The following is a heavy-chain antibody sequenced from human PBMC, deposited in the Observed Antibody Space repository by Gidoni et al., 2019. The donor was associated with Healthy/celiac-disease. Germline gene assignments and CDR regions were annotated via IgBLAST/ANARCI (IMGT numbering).Heavy chain of an antibody. V-gene: IGHV4-34*01. CDR3: ARGRVMVRGVIPYYYYGMDV. Sequence: QVQLQQWGAGLLKPSETLSLTCAVYGGSFSGSYWSWIRQPPGKGLEWIGEINHSGSTNYNPSLKSRVTISVDTSKNQFSLKLSSVTAADTAVYYCARGRVMVRGVIPYYYYGMDVWGQGTTVTVSS. D-gene: IGHD3-10*01. J-gene: IGHJ6*02. CDR2: INHSGST. CDR1: GGSFSGSY.